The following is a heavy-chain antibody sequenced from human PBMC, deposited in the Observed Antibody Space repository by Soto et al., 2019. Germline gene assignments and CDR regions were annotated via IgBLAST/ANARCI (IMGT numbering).Heavy chain of an antibody. J-gene: IGHJ3*02. CDR2: IRGGGTRT. V-gene: IGHV3-23*01. D-gene: IGHD2-15*01. Sequence: GGSLRLSCAASGFTFNIYAMNWVRQAPGKGLEWVSGIRGGGTRTYYADSVKGRFTISRDSSKNMLYLQLNSLRVEDMAVYYCARDSDPIVVVVAATPDAFDIWGQGTMVTVSS. CDR3: ARDSDPIVVVVAATPDAFDI. CDR1: GFTFNIYA.